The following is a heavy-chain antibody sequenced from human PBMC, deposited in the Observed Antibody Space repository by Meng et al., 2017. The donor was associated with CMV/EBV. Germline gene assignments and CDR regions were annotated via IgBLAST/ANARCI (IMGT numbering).Heavy chain of an antibody. CDR3: ARGAAARLGYYYYGMDA. CDR2: IYYSGST. J-gene: IGHJ6*02. CDR1: GGSVSSGSYY. D-gene: IGHD6-6*01. Sequence: SETLSLTCTVSGGSVSSGSYYWSWIRQPPGKGLEWIGYIYYSGSTNYNPSLKSRVTISVDTSKNQFSLKLSSVTAADTAVYYCARGAAARLGYYYYGMDAWGQGTTVTVSS. V-gene: IGHV4-61*01.